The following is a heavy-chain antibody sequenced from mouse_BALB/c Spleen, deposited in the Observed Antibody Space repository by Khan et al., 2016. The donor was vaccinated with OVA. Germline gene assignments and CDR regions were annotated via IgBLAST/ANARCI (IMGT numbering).Heavy chain of an antibody. CDR1: GDSITSGY. CDR2: ISYSGST. D-gene: IGHD2-1*01. CDR3: AGYGGNHQVLDV. J-gene: IGHJ1*01. Sequence: EVQLQESGPSLVKPSQTLSLTCSVTGDSITSGYWNWIRKFPGNKLEYMGYISYSGSTYYNPSLKSRISITRDTSKNQYFLQLNSVTTEDTATYYCAGYGGNHQVLDVWGAGTTVTVSS. V-gene: IGHV3-8*02.